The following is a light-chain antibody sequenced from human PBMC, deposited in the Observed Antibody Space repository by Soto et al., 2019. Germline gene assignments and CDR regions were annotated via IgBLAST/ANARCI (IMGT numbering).Light chain of an antibody. CDR2: WAS. V-gene: IGKV4-1*01. J-gene: IGKJ1*01. CDR3: QQYYSTPCT. CDR1: QRVLYSSKTKNY. Sequence: DIVMTQSPDSLALSLGEGATINCKSSQRVLYSSKTKNYLAWYQQEPGQPPELLIYWASTRESGVPDRFSGRGSGTAFTLTISSLKTEDVAVYYCQQYYSTPCTLGQGTKVEIK.